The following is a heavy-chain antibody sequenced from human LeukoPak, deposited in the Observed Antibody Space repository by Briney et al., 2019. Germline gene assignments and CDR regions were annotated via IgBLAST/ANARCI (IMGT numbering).Heavy chain of an antibody. V-gene: IGHV3-23*01. J-gene: IGHJ4*02. Sequence: GGSLRLSCAASGFTFSSYAMSWVRQAPGKGLEWVSAISGSGGSTYYADSVKGRFTISRDNSKNTLYLQMNSLRAEDTAVYYCAKDSGTYYDFWSGHPTVIWGQGTLVTVSS. CDR3: AKDSGTYYDFWSGHPTVI. D-gene: IGHD3-3*01. CDR1: GFTFSSYA. CDR2: ISGSGGST.